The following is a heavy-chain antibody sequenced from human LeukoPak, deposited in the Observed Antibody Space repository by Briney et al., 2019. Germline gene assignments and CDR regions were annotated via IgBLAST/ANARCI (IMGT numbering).Heavy chain of an antibody. CDR3: ARDLKIFWRGYLALGY. Sequence: ASVKVSFNAPGYTFTIYGISWVRQAPGQGLELMGWISAYNGNTNYSQKLQGRVTMTTDTSTSTDYMEQRSLRSGDTAVYCCARDLKIFWRGYLALGYWGQGTLVTVSS. J-gene: IGHJ4*02. CDR1: GYTFTIYG. V-gene: IGHV1-18*01. CDR2: ISAYNGNT. D-gene: IGHD3-3*01.